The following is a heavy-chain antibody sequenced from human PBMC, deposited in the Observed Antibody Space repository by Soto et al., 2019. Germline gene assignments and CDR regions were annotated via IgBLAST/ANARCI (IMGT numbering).Heavy chain of an antibody. D-gene: IGHD6-19*01. V-gene: IGHV4-59*01. CDR1: GGSISSYY. CDR2: IYYSGST. Sequence: PSETLSLTCTVSGGSISSYYWSWIRQPPGKGLEWIGYIYYSGSTNYNPSLKSRVTISVDTSKNQFSLKLSSVTAADTAVYYCARDSPYSSGWPYYYYGMDVWGQGTTVTVSS. J-gene: IGHJ6*02. CDR3: ARDSPYSSGWPYYYYGMDV.